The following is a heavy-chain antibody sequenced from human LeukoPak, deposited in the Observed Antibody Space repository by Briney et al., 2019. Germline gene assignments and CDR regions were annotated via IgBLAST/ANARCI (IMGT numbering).Heavy chain of an antibody. CDR2: ISYDGSNK. Sequence: PGGSLRLSCAASGFIFSNYGMHWVRQAPGKGLEWVAVISYDGSNKNYADSVKGRFTISRDSSKNTLYLQMNSLRVEDTAVYYCAKDWAPYCGGDCYFNYWDQGTLVTVSS. V-gene: IGHV3-30*18. CDR3: AKDWAPYCGGDCYFNY. J-gene: IGHJ4*02. D-gene: IGHD2-21*02. CDR1: GFIFSNYG.